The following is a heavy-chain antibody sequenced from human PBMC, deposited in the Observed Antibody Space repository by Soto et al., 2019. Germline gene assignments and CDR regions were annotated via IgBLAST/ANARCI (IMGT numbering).Heavy chain of an antibody. CDR2: ISYDGTNK. V-gene: IGHV3-30-3*01. D-gene: IGHD7-27*01. Sequence: QVQLVESGGGVVQPGRSLRLSCAASGFSFSISPMHWVRQAPGKGPEWVALISYDGTNKFYADSVKGRFTISRDNSKSTLYVQVDSLRAEDAAVYYCARDPKTSGGQHWAFNYFDSWGQGTLVTVSS. CDR1: GFSFSISP. CDR3: ARDPKTSGGQHWAFNYFDS. J-gene: IGHJ4*02.